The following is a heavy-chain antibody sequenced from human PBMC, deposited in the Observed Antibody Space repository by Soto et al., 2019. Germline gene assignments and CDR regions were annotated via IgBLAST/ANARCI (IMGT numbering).Heavy chain of an antibody. CDR1: GFTFDDYA. J-gene: IGHJ4*02. V-gene: IGHV3-9*01. Sequence: EVQLVESGGGLVQPGRSLRLSCAASGFTFDDYAMHWVRQAPGKGLEWVSYITWNSVYTGYADSVKGRFTISRDNANNSLYLQMNSLKPVDTAFYYCAKALYGSSSSPIDFWGQGTLVTVSS. CDR3: AKALYGSSSSPIDF. D-gene: IGHD6-13*01. CDR2: ITWNSVYT.